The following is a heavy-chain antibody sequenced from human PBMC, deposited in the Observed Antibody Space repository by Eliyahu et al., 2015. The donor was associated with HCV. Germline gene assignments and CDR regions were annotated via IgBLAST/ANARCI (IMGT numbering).Heavy chain of an antibody. CDR2: ISAYNGNT. J-gene: IGHJ3*02. Sequence: QVQLVQSGAEVKKPGASVKVSCKASGYTFTSYGISWVXQAPGQGLEWMGWISAYNGNTNYAQKLQGRVTMTTDTSTSTAYMELRSLRSDDTAVYYCARDRRNGARITMVRGPSAHDAFDIWGQGTMVTVSS. CDR1: GYTFTSYG. V-gene: IGHV1-18*01. CDR3: ARDRRNGARITMVRGPSAHDAFDI. D-gene: IGHD3-10*01.